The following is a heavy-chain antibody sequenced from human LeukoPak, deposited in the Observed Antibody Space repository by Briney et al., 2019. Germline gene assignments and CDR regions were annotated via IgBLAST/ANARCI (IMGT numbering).Heavy chain of an antibody. V-gene: IGHV1-46*01. CDR1: GYTFTDYY. D-gene: IGHD5-12*01. Sequence: ASVKVSCKASGYTFTDYYMHWVRQAPGQGLEWMGIINPSGGSTSYAQKFQGRVTMTRDTSTSTVYMELSSLRSEDTAVYYCARGGDIVATKGTDFDYWGQGTLVTVSS. CDR3: ARGGDIVATKGTDFDY. CDR2: INPSGGST. J-gene: IGHJ4*02.